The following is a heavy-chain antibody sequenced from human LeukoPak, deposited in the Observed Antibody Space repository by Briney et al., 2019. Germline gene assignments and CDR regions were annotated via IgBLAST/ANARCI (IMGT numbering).Heavy chain of an antibody. J-gene: IGHJ3*02. CDR3: ARHYLYGDPPAFDI. Sequence: SETLSLTCTVSGGSISSYSWSWIRQPPGKGLEWIGYMYSRGSTNDSPSLKSRVTISRDTSKNQLSLRVTSVTAADTAMYYCARHYLYGDPPAFDIWGQGTMVTVSS. CDR1: GGSISSYS. D-gene: IGHD4-17*01. V-gene: IGHV4-59*08. CDR2: MYSRGST.